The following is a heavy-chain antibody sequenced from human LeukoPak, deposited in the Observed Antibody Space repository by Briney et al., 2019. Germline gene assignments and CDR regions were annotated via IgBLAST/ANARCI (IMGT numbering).Heavy chain of an antibody. V-gene: IGHV4-59*01. J-gene: IGHJ4*02. Sequence: SETLSLTRTVSGGSISNYYWTWIRQPPGKGLEWIGNIYYSGSTNYNPSLESRVTISVDASKNQFFLKLTSVTAADTAVYYCARSQNYYGSGDYWSQGTLVTVSS. CDR1: GGSISNYY. CDR3: ARSQNYYGSGDY. D-gene: IGHD3-10*01. CDR2: IYYSGST.